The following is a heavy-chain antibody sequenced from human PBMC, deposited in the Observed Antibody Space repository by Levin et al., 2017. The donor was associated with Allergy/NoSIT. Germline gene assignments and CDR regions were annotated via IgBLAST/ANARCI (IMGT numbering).Heavy chain of an antibody. CDR2: IYSGGST. CDR1: GFTVSSNY. J-gene: IGHJ6*02. Sequence: SCAASGFTVSSNYMSWVRQAPGKGLEWVSVIYSGGSTYYADSVKGRFTISRDNSKNTLYLQMNSLRAEDTAVYYCARDKGCSSTSCLYYYYGMDVWGQGTTVTVSS. CDR3: ARDKGCSSTSCLYYYYGMDV. D-gene: IGHD2-2*01. V-gene: IGHV3-53*01.